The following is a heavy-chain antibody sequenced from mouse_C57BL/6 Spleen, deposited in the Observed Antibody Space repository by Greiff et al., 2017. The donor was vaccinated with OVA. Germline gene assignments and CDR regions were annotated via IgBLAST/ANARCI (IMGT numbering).Heavy chain of an antibody. Sequence: VQLQESGAELARPGASVKLSCKASGYTFTSYGISWVKQRTGQGLEWIGEIYPRSGNTYYNEKFKGKATLTADKSSSTAYMELRSLTSEDAAVYFCARWTTVVPYYFDYWGQGTTLTVSS. CDR2: IYPRSGNT. J-gene: IGHJ2*01. D-gene: IGHD1-1*01. V-gene: IGHV1-81*01. CDR1: GYTFTSYG. CDR3: ARWTTVVPYYFDY.